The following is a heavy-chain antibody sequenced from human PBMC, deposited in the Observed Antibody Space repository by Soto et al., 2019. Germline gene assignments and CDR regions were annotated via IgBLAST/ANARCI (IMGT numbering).Heavy chain of an antibody. D-gene: IGHD2-21*02. J-gene: IGHJ4*02. CDR1: GFTFDDYA. Sequence: EVQLVESGGGLVQPGRSLRLSCAASGFTFDDYAMHWVRQAPGKGLEWVSGISWSSGSIGFADSVKGRFTISRDNAKNSLFLQMNSLRAEDTALYYCAKVAATVVTRGELDYWGQGTLVTVSS. V-gene: IGHV3-9*01. CDR2: ISWSSGSI. CDR3: AKVAATVVTRGELDY.